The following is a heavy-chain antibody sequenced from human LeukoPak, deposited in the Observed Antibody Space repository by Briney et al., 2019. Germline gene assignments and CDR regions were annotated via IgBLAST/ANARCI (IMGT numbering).Heavy chain of an antibody. V-gene: IGHV4-30-4*01. Sequence: SQTLSLTRTVSRGSISSGDYYWSWIRQPPGKDLEWIGYIYYSGSTYYNPSLKSRVTISVDTSKNQFSLKLSSVTAADTAVYYCARAFPHSNYGYYYYGMDVWGQGTTVTVSS. D-gene: IGHD4-11*01. CDR2: IYYSGST. CDR3: ARAFPHSNYGYYYYGMDV. CDR1: RGSISSGDYY. J-gene: IGHJ6*02.